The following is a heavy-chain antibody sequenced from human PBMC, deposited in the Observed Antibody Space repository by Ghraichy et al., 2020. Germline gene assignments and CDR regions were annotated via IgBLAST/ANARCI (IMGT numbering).Heavy chain of an antibody. Sequence: SETLSLTCAVYGGSFSGYYWSWIRQPPGKGLEWIGEINHSGSTNYNPSLKSRVTISVDTSKNQFSLKLSSVTAADTAVYYCARGYYYYGSGRRNYYYYGMDVWGQGTTVTVSS. V-gene: IGHV4-34*01. CDR2: INHSGST. D-gene: IGHD3-10*01. CDR3: ARGYYYYGSGRRNYYYYGMDV. CDR1: GGSFSGYY. J-gene: IGHJ6*02.